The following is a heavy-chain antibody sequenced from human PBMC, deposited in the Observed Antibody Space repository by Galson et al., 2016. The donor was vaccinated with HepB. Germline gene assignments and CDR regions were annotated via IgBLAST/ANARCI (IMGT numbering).Heavy chain of an antibody. Sequence: SLRLSCAASGFTFSSYGMHWVRQAPGKGLEWVALIWYDGSNKYYSDSVRGRFTISRDNSKNTLYLQMNSLRAEDTAVYYCARDFSDSSWFDYWGQGTLVTVSS. V-gene: IGHV3-33*01. CDR2: IWYDGSNK. D-gene: IGHD6-13*01. J-gene: IGHJ4*02. CDR1: GFTFSSYG. CDR3: ARDFSDSSWFDY.